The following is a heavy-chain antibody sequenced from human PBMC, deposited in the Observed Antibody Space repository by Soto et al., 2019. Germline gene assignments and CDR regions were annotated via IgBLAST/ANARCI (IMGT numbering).Heavy chain of an antibody. CDR1: GFIFKYFA. V-gene: IGHV3-23*01. Sequence: DVQLFESGGGLVEPGESLRLSCAASGFIFKYFAMSWVRQAPGKGLEWVSTITTSDDITYSADSVRGRFTISRDNSANTLFLQMSSLRGDDTATYYCTKGDSSGYFDPSTGYSTPDHWGQGTLVTVSS. D-gene: IGHD3-3*01. CDR3: TKGDSSGYFDPSTGYSTPDH. J-gene: IGHJ5*02. CDR2: ITTSDDIT.